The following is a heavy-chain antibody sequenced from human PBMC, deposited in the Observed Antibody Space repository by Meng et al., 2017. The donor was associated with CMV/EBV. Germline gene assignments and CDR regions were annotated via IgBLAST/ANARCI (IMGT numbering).Heavy chain of an antibody. V-gene: IGHV3-21*01. CDR3: ARDRAIAARHFDY. CDR1: GFTFSSYS. J-gene: IGHJ4*02. CDR2: ISSSSSYI. D-gene: IGHD6-6*01. Sequence: GGSLRLSCAASGFTFSSYSMNWVRQAPGKGLEWVSSISSSSSYIYYADSVKGRFTISRDNAKNSLYLQMNSLRAEDTAVYYCARDRAIAARHFDYWGQGTLVTVSS.